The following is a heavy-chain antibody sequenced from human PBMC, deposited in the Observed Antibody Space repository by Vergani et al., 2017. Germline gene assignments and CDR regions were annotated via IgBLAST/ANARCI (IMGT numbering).Heavy chain of an antibody. CDR1: GFTFSSYD. J-gene: IGHJ2*01. Sequence: EVQLVESGGDLVQLGGSLRLSCAASGFTFSSYDMHWVRQAPGKGLEWVSAIGTAGDPYYPGSVKGRFTISRENAKNSLYLQMNSLRAGDTAVYYCAREVGYCSSTSCNWXFDLWGRGTLVTVSS. CDR3: AREVGYCSSTSCNWXFDL. V-gene: IGHV3-13*05. D-gene: IGHD2-2*01. CDR2: IGTAGDP.